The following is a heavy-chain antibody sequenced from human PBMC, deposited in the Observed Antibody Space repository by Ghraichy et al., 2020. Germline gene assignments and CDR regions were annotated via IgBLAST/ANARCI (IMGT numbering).Heavy chain of an antibody. CDR1: RGSISSSTSY. Sequence: ESLNISCAVSRGSISSSTSYWGWIRQPPGKGLEWIASIYYSGRTYYNPSLKSRVTISVDTSKSQFSLKLSSVTAADTAVYYCARLDSDLVKAFDCWGQGTLVTVSS. CDR3: ARLDSDLVKAFDC. V-gene: IGHV4-39*01. J-gene: IGHJ4*02. CDR2: IYYSGRT. D-gene: IGHD5-18*01.